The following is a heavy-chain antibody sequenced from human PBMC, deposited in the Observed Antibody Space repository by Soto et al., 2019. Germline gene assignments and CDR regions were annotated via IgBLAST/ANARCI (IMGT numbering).Heavy chain of an antibody. Sequence: EVQLVESGGGLVQPGRSLRLSCAASGFTFDDYAMHWVRQAPGKGLEWVSGISWNSGSIGYADSVKGRFTISRDNAKNSLYLQMNSLRAEDTALYYCAKAGFWSGYYSLVDYWGPGTLVTVSS. D-gene: IGHD3-3*01. CDR3: AKAGFWSGYYSLVDY. V-gene: IGHV3-9*01. J-gene: IGHJ4*02. CDR2: ISWNSGSI. CDR1: GFTFDDYA.